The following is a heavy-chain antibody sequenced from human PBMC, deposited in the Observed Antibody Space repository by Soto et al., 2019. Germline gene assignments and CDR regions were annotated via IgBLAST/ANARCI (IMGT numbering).Heavy chain of an antibody. J-gene: IGHJ4*02. CDR1: GFTFSSYS. V-gene: IGHV3-21*01. CDR2: ISSSSSYI. D-gene: IGHD3-9*01. Sequence: EVQLVESGGGLVKPGGSLRLSCAASGFTFSSYSMNWVRQAPGKGLEWVSSISSSSSYIYYADSVKGRFTISRDNAKNSLYLQMNSLRAEDTAVYYCASSRLRYFDWLLGLFDYWGQGTLVTVSS. CDR3: ASSRLRYFDWLLGLFDY.